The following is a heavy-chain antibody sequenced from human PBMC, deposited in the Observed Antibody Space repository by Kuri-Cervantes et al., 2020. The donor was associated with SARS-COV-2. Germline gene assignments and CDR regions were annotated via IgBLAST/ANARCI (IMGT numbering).Heavy chain of an antibody. Sequence: GSLRLSCTVSDGSISSSSYYWGWIRQPPGKGLEWIGSIYYSGGTYYNPSLKSRVSISVDTSKNQFSLKLSSVTAADTAVYYCARHYITRYFDLWGRGTLVTVSS. J-gene: IGHJ2*01. CDR1: DGSISSSSYY. V-gene: IGHV4-39*01. D-gene: IGHD2-2*01. CDR2: IYYSGGT. CDR3: ARHYITRYFDL.